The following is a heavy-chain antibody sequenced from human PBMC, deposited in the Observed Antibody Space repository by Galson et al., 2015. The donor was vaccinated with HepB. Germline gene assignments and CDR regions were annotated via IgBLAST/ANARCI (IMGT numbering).Heavy chain of an antibody. V-gene: IGHV3-64D*06. CDR1: GFTFSSYA. J-gene: IGHJ3*02. CDR3: VKDQESNYYDSSGYYSGGAFDI. D-gene: IGHD3-22*01. CDR2: ISSNGGST. Sequence: SLRLSCAASGFTFSSYAMHWVRQAPGKGLEYVSAISSNGGSTYYADSVKGRFTISRDNSKNTLYLQMSSLRAEDTAVYYCVKDQESNYYDSSGYYSGGAFDIWGQGTMVTVSS.